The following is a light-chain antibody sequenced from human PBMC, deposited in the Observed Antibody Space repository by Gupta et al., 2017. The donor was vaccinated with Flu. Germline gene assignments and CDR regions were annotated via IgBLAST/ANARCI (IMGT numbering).Light chain of an antibody. J-gene: IGKJ4*01. CDR3: QQSNSYPLT. CDR2: AAS. CDR1: QTIRNY. V-gene: IGKV1-39*01. Sequence: EIKMPQSQSSLSASVGDRFTITCRASQTIRNYLDWYQQKPGQAPKLLIYAASNLKSGVPSRFSGSGSGTEFALTISSLQPEDFAAYYCQQSNSYPLTFGGGTKVEIK.